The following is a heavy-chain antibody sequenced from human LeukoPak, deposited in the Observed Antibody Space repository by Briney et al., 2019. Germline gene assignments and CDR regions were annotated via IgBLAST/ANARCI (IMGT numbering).Heavy chain of an antibody. CDR1: GGSISSSSYY. J-gene: IGHJ4*02. Sequence: PSETLSLTCTVSGGSISSSSYYWGWIRQPPGKGLEWIGSIYYSGSTYYNPSLKSRVTISVDTSKNQFSLKLSSVTAADTAVYYCARHYYGSGSYYNWGQGTLVTVSS. V-gene: IGHV4-39*01. CDR3: ARHYYGSGSYYN. D-gene: IGHD3-10*01. CDR2: IYYSGST.